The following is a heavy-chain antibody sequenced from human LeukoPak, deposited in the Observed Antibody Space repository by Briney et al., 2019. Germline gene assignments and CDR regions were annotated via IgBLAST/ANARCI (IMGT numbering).Heavy chain of an antibody. V-gene: IGHV4-59*01. D-gene: IGHD2-21*02. J-gene: IGHJ4*02. Sequence: PSETLSLTCAVYGGSFSAYYWRWTWVRQPPGKGLEWIGYIYYSGSTNYNPSLKSRVTISVDTSKNQFSLKLSSVTAADTAVYYCARVADYYFDYWGQGTLVTVSS. CDR3: ARVADYYFDY. CDR2: IYYSGST. CDR1: GGSFSAYY.